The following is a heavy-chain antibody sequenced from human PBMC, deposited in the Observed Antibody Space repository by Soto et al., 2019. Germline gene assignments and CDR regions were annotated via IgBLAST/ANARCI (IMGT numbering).Heavy chain of an antibody. CDR3: TRDTPPITMVRGVIYYYGMDV. J-gene: IGHJ6*02. CDR1: GFTFGDYA. D-gene: IGHD3-10*01. Sequence: GGSLRLSCTASGFTFGDYAMSWFRQAPGKGLEWVGFIRSKAYGGTTEYAASVKGRFTISRDDSKSIAYLQMNSLKTEDTAVYYCTRDTPPITMVRGVIYYYGMDVWGQGTTVTVSS. CDR2: IRSKAYGGTT. V-gene: IGHV3-49*03.